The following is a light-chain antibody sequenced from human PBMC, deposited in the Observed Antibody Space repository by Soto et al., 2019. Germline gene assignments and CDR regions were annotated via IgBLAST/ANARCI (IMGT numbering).Light chain of an antibody. V-gene: IGLV2-14*03. CDR3: CSYSGSNTIVV. CDR2: DVN. Sequence: QSALTQPASVSGSPGQSITISCTGTSSDVGGYNFVSWYQQHPGKAPRLMIFDVNNRPSGVSTRFSGSKSGNTASLTISGLQAEDEADYYCCSYSGSNTIVVFGGGNNLTVL. CDR1: SSDVGGYNF. J-gene: IGLJ2*01.